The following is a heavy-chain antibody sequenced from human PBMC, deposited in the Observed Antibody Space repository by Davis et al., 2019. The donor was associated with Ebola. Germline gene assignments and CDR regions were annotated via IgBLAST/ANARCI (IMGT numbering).Heavy chain of an antibody. J-gene: IGHJ4*02. CDR1: GYTFTYYF. D-gene: IGHD3-22*01. Sequence: ASVKVSCKTSGYTFTYYFIHWVRQAPGQGLEWMGIINPSDGSTTYAQKFQGRVTMTRDTSTSTVYMELSSLRSEDTAFYYCARDYDSGALAGDYWGQGTLVTVSS. V-gene: IGHV1-46*03. CDR2: INPSDGST. CDR3: ARDYDSGALAGDY.